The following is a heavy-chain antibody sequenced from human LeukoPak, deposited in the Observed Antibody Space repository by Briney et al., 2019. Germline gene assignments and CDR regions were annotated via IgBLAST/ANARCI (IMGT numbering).Heavy chain of an antibody. CDR2: ISSSIRYI. CDR1: GFYFTIYS. Sequence: PGGSLRLSCAASGFYFTIYSINWVRQAPGEGLGCVSYISSSIRYIYFADSVKGRFTVSRDKAQNLVSLQMNSRRAEDTAVYFCTRVGSSGYTADYWGQGTRVTVSS. D-gene: IGHD3-22*01. V-gene: IGHV3-21*05. CDR3: TRVGSSGYTADY. J-gene: IGHJ4*02.